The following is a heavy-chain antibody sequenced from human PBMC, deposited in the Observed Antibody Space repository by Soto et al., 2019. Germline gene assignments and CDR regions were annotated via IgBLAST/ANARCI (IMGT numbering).Heavy chain of an antibody. V-gene: IGHV2-5*02. CDR1: GFSLSTSGVG. CDR3: AHRRAVAGTYYFDY. Sequence: QITLKESGPTLVKPTQTLTLTCTFSGFSLSTSGVGVGWIRQPPGKALEWLALIYWDDDKRYSPSLKSRLTTXKXTXXNQVVLTMTNMDPVDTATYYCAHRRAVAGTYYFDYWGQGTLVTVSS. D-gene: IGHD6-19*01. J-gene: IGHJ4*02. CDR2: IYWDDDK.